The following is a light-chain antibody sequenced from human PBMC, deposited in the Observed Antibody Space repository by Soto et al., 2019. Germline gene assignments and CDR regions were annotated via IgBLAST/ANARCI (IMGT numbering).Light chain of an antibody. CDR1: QSVSSY. J-gene: IGKJ1*01. V-gene: IGKV3-20*01. Sequence: EIVLPQSPATMYLSPGERATLSCRASQSVSSYLAWYQQKPGQAPRLLIYGASSRATGIPDRFSGSGSGTDFTLTISRLEPEDFAVYYCRQYGSSPKTFGQGTKVDIK. CDR2: GAS. CDR3: RQYGSSPKT.